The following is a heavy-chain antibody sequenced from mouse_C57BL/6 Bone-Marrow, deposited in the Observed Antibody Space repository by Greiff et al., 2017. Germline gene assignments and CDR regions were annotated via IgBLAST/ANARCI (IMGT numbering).Heavy chain of an antibody. CDR1: GFNIKDDY. J-gene: IGHJ2*01. Sequence: EVQLQESGAELVRPGASVKLSCTASGFNIKDDYMHWVKQRPEQGLEWIGWIDPENGDTEYASKFQGKATITADPSSNTAYLQLSSLTSEDTAVYYCTTLGNFDYWGQGTTLTVSS. CDR3: TTLGNFDY. V-gene: IGHV14-4*01. CDR2: IDPENGDT.